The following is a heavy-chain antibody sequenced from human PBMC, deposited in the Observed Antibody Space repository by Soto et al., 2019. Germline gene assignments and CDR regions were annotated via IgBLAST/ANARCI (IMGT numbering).Heavy chain of an antibody. CDR1: GFTFSSYS. Sequence: PGGSLRLSCAASGFTFSSYSMNWVRQAPGKGLEWVSSISSSSSYIYYAGSVKGRFTISRDNAKNSLYLQMNSLRAEDTAVYYCARDGITIFGDHYGMDVWGQGTTVTVSS. V-gene: IGHV3-21*01. CDR3: ARDGITIFGDHYGMDV. CDR2: ISSSSSYI. D-gene: IGHD3-3*01. J-gene: IGHJ6*02.